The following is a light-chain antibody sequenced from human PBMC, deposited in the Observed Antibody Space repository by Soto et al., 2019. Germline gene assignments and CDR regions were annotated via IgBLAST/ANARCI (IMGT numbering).Light chain of an antibody. J-gene: IGKJ1*01. V-gene: IGKV3-15*01. Sequence: EKRVTPYPGTPFLSSREKNTPSRRASQSVSSKLAWYQQKPGQAPRLLFYGASTGATGIPARFSGSGSETEFTLSISSLQSEDFAVYYCQQYNNWPGTFGQGTKV. CDR3: QQYNNWPGT. CDR1: QSVSSK. CDR2: GAS.